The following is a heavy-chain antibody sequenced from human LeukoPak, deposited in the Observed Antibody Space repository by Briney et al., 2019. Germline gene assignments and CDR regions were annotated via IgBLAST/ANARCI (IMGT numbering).Heavy chain of an antibody. J-gene: IGHJ4*02. CDR2: FDPEDGET. Sequence: ASVKVSCKASGYTFTSYEMHWVRQAPGKGLEWMGGFDPEDGETIYAQKFQGRVTMTEDTSTDTAYMELSSLRSEDTAVYYCATAWELPYDYWGQGTLVTVSS. CDR3: ATAWELPYDY. CDR1: GYTFTSYE. V-gene: IGHV1-24*01. D-gene: IGHD1-26*01.